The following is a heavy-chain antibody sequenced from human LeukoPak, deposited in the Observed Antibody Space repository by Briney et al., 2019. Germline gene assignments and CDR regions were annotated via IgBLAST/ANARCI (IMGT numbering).Heavy chain of an antibody. CDR2: MNPNSGNK. V-gene: IGHV1-8*03. J-gene: IGHJ4*02. Sequence: ASVKVSCKASGYTFTNYDINWVRQAAGQGLEWMGWMNPNSGNKGYAQKFQGRVTITRDTSISTAYMELSSLRSEDTAVYYCAREGTYCSSGSCYGGDFDYWGQGTLVTVSS. D-gene: IGHD2-15*01. CDR3: AREGTYCSSGSCYGGDFDY. CDR1: GYTFTNYD.